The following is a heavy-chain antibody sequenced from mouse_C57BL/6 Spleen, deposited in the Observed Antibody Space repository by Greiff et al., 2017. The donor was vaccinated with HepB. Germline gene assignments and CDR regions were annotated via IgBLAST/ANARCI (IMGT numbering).Heavy chain of an antibody. D-gene: IGHD2-4*01. CDR1: GFTFSSYG. V-gene: IGHV5-6*01. CDR3: ARQRYDYDDANWYFDV. J-gene: IGHJ1*03. CDR2: ISSGGSYT. Sequence: EVKLMESGGDLVKPGGSLKLSCAASGFTFSSYGMSWVRQTPDKRLEWVATISSGGSYTYYPDSVKGRFTISRDNAKNTLYLQMSSLKSEDTAMYYCARQRYDYDDANWYFDVWGTGTTVTVSS.